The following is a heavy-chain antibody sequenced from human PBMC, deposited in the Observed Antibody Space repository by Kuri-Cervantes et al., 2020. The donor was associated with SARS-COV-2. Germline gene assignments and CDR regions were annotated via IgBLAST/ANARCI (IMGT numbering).Heavy chain of an antibody. CDR1: GFFFPNFG. CDR2: IWYDGSHQ. V-gene: IGHV3-33*01. CDR3: ARDPDY. J-gene: IGHJ4*02. Sequence: LSLTCVASGFFFPNFGLHWVRQAPGKGLEWVAVIWYDGSHQFYADSVKGRFTITRDNSKNTLYLQMNSLRAEDTAVYYCARDPDYWGQGTLVTVSS.